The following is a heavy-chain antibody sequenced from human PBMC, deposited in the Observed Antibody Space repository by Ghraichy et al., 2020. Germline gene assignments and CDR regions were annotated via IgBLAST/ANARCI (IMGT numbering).Heavy chain of an antibody. J-gene: IGHJ3*02. CDR3: ARTVPSSGYYADAFDI. V-gene: IGHV1-18*01. Sequence: ASVKVSCKASGYTFTSYGISWVRQAPGQGLEWMGWISAYNGNTNYAQKLQGRVTMTTDTSTSTAYMELRSLRSDDTAVYYCARTVPSSGYYADAFDIWGQGTMVTVSS. D-gene: IGHD3-22*01. CDR2: ISAYNGNT. CDR1: GYTFTSYG.